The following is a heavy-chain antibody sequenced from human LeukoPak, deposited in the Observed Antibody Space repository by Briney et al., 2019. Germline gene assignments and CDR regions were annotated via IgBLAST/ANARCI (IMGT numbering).Heavy chain of an antibody. CDR2: INTDGSST. V-gene: IGHV3-74*01. CDR1: GFTFSSYW. J-gene: IGHJ4*02. D-gene: IGHD3-3*01. CDR3: AKPRGGYYFDY. Sequence: GGSLRLSCAASGFTFSSYWMHWVRQAPGKGLVWVSRINTDGSSTSYADSVKGRFTISRDNAKNTLYLQMNSLRPEDTAVYYCAKPRGGYYFDYWGQGTLVTVSS.